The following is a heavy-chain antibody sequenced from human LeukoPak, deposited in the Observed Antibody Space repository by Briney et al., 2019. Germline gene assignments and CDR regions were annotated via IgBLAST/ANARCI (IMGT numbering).Heavy chain of an antibody. CDR3: AKGQEGIVVVPAALDY. V-gene: IGHV3-23*01. CDR2: ISGNGGRT. CDR1: GFTFSSYA. Sequence: GGSLGLSCAASGFTFSSYAMTWVRQAPGKGLEWVSTISGNGGRTSYADSVKGRFTISRDNSKNTVYLQMNSLRAEDTALYYCAKGQEGIVVVPAALDYWGQGTLVTVSS. J-gene: IGHJ4*02. D-gene: IGHD2-2*01.